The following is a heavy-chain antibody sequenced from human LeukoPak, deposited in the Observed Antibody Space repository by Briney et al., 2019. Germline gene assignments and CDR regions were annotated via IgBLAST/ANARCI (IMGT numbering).Heavy chain of an antibody. CDR1: GGSSSGYY. J-gene: IGHJ5*02. D-gene: IGHD3-10*01. CDR3: ARGLLLWFGGPTNWFDP. Sequence: SETLSLTCAVYGGSSSGYYWSWIRQPPGKGLEWIGEINHSGSTNYNPSLKSRVTISVDTSKNQFSLKLSSVTAADTAVYYCARGLLLWFGGPTNWFDPWGQGTLVTVSS. V-gene: IGHV4-34*01. CDR2: INHSGST.